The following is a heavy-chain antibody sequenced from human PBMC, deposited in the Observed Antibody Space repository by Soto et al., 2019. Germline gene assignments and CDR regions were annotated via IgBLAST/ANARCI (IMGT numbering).Heavy chain of an antibody. D-gene: IGHD2-21*01. J-gene: IGHJ4*02. Sequence: VQLLERGGGLVQPGGSLRLSCAASGFTFSSYAMAWVRQAPGKGLEWVSTITTGGAGTYYADSVKGRFTFSRDNSKNTLYLQMNSLRAEDTAVYYSASLQGGSLLNFEYWGQGTLVSVSS. CDR2: ITTGGAGT. CDR3: ASLQGGSLLNFEY. CDR1: GFTFSSYA. V-gene: IGHV3-23*01.